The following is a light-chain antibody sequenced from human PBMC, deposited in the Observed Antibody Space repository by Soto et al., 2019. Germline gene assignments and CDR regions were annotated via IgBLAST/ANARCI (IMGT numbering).Light chain of an antibody. CDR3: QQNFSPFVT. Sequence: IVMTQSPATLSVSPGERATLSCRASQNIYSNIAWYQQRPGQAPRLLIYRASTRATGVPARFSGSGYGTDFTLTLSGLQHEDSATYYCQQNFSPFVTFGAGTKVEV. CDR1: QNIYSN. V-gene: IGKV3-15*01. J-gene: IGKJ4*01. CDR2: RAS.